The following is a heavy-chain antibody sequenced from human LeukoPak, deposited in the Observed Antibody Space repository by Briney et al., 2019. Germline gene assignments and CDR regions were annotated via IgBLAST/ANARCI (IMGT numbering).Heavy chain of an antibody. CDR2: IDYSGTT. CDR3: ARQRSYRVDANPPFDY. J-gene: IGHJ4*02. V-gene: IGHV4-39*07. CDR1: GGSISSRGYY. Sequence: SEALSLTCTVSGGSISSRGYYWGWIRQPPGKGLEWIGSIDYSGTTYYNPSLKSRVTISRDTSKNQFSLKLSSVTAADTAVYYCARQRSYRVDANPPFDYWGQGTLVTVSS. D-gene: IGHD4-23*01.